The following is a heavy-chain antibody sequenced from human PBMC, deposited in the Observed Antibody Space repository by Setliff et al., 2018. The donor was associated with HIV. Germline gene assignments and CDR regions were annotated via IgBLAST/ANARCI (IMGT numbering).Heavy chain of an antibody. CDR3: ARPALGIGGGSRFDN. CDR1: GGSFRSSRYY. V-gene: IGHV4-39*01. J-gene: IGHJ4*02. Sequence: PSETLSLTCTVSGGSFRSSRYYWGWIRQPPGKGLVWIGNIHYGGFFWYSPSLKSRVTISVDASKNQFSLKLSSVTAADTAVYYCARPALGIGGGSRFDNWGQGTRVTV. D-gene: IGHD3-10*01. CDR2: IHYGGFF.